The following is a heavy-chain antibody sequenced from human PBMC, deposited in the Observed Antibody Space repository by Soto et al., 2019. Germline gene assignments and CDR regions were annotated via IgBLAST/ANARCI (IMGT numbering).Heavy chain of an antibody. CDR2: IIPILGIA. D-gene: IGHD3-10*01. Sequence: GASVKVSCKASGGTFSSYTISWVQQAPGQGLEWMGRIIPILGIANYAQKVQGRVTITADKSTSTAYMELSSLRSEDTAVYYCARSNYYGSGKEGMDVWGQGTTVTVSS. CDR1: GGTFSSYT. CDR3: ARSNYYGSGKEGMDV. V-gene: IGHV1-69*02. J-gene: IGHJ6*02.